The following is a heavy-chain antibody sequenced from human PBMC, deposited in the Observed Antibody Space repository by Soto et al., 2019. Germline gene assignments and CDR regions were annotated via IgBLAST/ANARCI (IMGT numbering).Heavy chain of an antibody. D-gene: IGHD1-26*01. Sequence: GTLRRSCAASGRTLSGYSVNWVRQAPGKGLEWGSYISSGSKTIYYSDSVKGRFTVSRDNARNSRYLQMNSLRDADTSVYYCAREDILGARSFDYCGQQTLV. V-gene: IGHV3-48*02. CDR3: AREDILGARSFDY. CDR2: ISSGSKTI. CDR1: GRTLSGYS. J-gene: IGHJ4*01.